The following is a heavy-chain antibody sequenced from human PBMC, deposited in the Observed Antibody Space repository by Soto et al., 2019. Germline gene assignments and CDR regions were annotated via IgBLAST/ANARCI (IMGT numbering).Heavy chain of an antibody. J-gene: IGHJ3*02. V-gene: IGHV1-24*01. CDR2: FDPEDGET. CDR1: GYTLTELS. CDR3: ATLSNPTYPDAFDI. D-gene: IGHD3-16*02. Sequence: ASVKVSCMVSGYTLTELSMHWVRQAPGKGLEWMGGFDPEDGETIYAQKFQGRVTMAEDTSTDTAYMELSSLRSEDTAVYYCATLSNPTYPDAFDIWGQGTMVTVSS.